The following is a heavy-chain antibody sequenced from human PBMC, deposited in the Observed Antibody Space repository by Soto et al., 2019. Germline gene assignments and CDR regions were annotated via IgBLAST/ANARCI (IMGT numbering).Heavy chain of an antibody. Sequence: SVKVSCKASGGTFSSYAISWVRQAPGQGLEWMGGIIPIFGTANYAQKFQGRVTITADESTSTAYMELSSLRSEDTAVYYCARGGYSYGNYGMDVWGQGPTVTVSS. CDR1: GGTFSSYA. CDR2: IIPIFGTA. CDR3: ARGGYSYGNYGMDV. V-gene: IGHV1-69*13. J-gene: IGHJ6*02. D-gene: IGHD5-18*01.